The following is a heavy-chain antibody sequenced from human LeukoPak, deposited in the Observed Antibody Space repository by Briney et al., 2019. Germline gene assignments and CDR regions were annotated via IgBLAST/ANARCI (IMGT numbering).Heavy chain of an antibody. Sequence: PGRSLRLSCAASGFTFSSYGMHWVRQAPGKGLEWVAVISYDGSNKYYADSVKGRFTISRDNSKNTLYLQMNSLRAEDTAVYYCARDALVGATWGDFDYWGQGTLVTVSS. J-gene: IGHJ4*02. CDR3: ARDALVGATWGDFDY. CDR2: ISYDGSNK. CDR1: GFTFSSYG. V-gene: IGHV3-30*03. D-gene: IGHD1-26*01.